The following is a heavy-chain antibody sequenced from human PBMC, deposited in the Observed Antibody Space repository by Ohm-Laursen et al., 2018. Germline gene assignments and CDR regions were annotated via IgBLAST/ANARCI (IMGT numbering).Heavy chain of an antibody. V-gene: IGHV1-2*02. D-gene: IGHD6-19*01. CDR3: ARGPYSSGWDDWYFDL. Sequence: SVKVSCKASGYTFTGYYMHWVRQAPGQGLEWMGWINPNSGGTNYAQKFQGRVTMTRDTSISTAYMELSRLRSDDTAVYYCARGPYSSGWDDWYFDLWGRGTLVTVSS. J-gene: IGHJ2*01. CDR2: INPNSGGT. CDR1: GYTFTGYY.